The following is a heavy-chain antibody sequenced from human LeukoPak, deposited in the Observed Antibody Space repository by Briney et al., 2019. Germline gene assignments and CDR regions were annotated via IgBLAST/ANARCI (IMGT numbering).Heavy chain of an antibody. CDR2: INSDGSST. Sequence: PGGSLRLSCAVSGFTFTFSNSWMHWLRQAPGKGLVWVSRINSDGSSTSYADSVKGRFTISRDNAKNTLYLRLNSLRAEDTAVYYCARGGSGYSDYWGQGTLVTVSS. J-gene: IGHJ4*02. V-gene: IGHV3-74*01. CDR1: GFTFTFSNSW. D-gene: IGHD5-18*01. CDR3: ARGGSGYSDY.